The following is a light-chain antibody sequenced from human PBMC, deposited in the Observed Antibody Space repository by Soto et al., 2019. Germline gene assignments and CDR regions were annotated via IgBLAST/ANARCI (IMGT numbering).Light chain of an antibody. CDR2: EVT. Sequence: QSGLTQPASVSGSPGQSITISCTGTNIDVGGYNYVSWYQQHPGKAPKLMIYEVTYRPSGVSNRFSGSKSGNTASLTISGLQAEDEADYYCSSYTSATTYVFGTGTKLTVL. CDR1: NIDVGGYNY. J-gene: IGLJ1*01. V-gene: IGLV2-14*01. CDR3: SSYTSATTYV.